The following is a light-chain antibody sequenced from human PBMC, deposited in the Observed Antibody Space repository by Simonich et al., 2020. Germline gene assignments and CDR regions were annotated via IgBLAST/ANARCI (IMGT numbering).Light chain of an antibody. CDR2: WAT. Sequence: DIVMTQSPDSLAVSLGERATINCKSIQSVLYSSNHKNYFAWYQQKPGQPPKLLIYWATTRESGVPDRFSVSGSGTDFTLTISSLQAEDVAVYYCQQYYSTPLTFGQGTKVEIK. CDR3: QQYYSTPLT. J-gene: IGKJ1*01. CDR1: QSVLYSSNHKNY. V-gene: IGKV4-1*01.